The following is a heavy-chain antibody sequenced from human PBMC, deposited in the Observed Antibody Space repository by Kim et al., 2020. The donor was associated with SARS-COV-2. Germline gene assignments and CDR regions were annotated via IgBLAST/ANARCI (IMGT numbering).Heavy chain of an antibody. CDR1: GGTFSSYA. CDR2: IIPIFGTA. V-gene: IGHV1-69*13. D-gene: IGHD3-3*01. J-gene: IGHJ6*02. Sequence: SVKVSCKASGGTFSSYAISWVRQAPGQGLEWMGGIIPIFGTANYAQKFQGRVTITADESTSTAYMELSSLRSEDTAVYYCARDKVTIFGVANPLYYGMDVWGQGTTVTVSS. CDR3: ARDKVTIFGVANPLYYGMDV.